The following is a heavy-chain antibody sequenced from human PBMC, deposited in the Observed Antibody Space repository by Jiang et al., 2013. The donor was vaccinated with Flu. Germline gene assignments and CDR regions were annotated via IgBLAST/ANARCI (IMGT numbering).Heavy chain of an antibody. Sequence: QLLESGGGVVQPGRSLRLSCAASGFTFSSYGMHWVRQAPGKGLEWVAVISYDGSNKYYADSVKGRFTISRDNSKNTLYLQMNSLRAEDTAMYYCAKLLGTYRAFDYWGQGTLVTVSS. D-gene: IGHD1-14*01. CDR1: GFTFSSYG. J-gene: IGHJ4*02. CDR3: AKLLGTYRAFDY. CDR2: ISYDGSNK. V-gene: IGHV3-30*18.